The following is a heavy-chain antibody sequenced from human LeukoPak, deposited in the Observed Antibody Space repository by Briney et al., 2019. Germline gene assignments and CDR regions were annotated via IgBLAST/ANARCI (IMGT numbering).Heavy chain of an antibody. CDR1: GFTFSTYA. Sequence: PGGSLRLSCSASGFTFSTYAMSWVRQAPGRGLEWVSAMSGNGANTYYTDSMKGRFTISRDNSKNTLYLQMNSLRAEDTAVYYCAKTTVTFPHWFDPWGQGTLVTVSS. V-gene: IGHV3-23*01. CDR3: AKTTVTFPHWFDP. J-gene: IGHJ5*02. D-gene: IGHD4-11*01. CDR2: MSGNGANT.